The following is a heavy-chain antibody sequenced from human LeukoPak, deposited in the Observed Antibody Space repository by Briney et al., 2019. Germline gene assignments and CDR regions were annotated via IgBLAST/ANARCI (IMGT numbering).Heavy chain of an antibody. J-gene: IGHJ6*03. D-gene: IGHD2-2*01. CDR3: ARSQGYCTSTSCYDMDV. CDR2: VYISGTT. Sequence: SETLSLTCTVSGDSISSYCWNWIRQPAGKGLEWIGRVYISGTTNYNPSLKSRVTMSVDPSKNQFSLKLSSVTAADTAVYYCARSQGYCTSTSCYDMDVWGKGTTVTVSS. V-gene: IGHV4-4*07. CDR1: GDSISSYC.